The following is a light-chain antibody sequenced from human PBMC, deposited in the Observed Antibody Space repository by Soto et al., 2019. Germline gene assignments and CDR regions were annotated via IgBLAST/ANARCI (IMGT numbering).Light chain of an antibody. Sequence: QSVLTQPTSVSGAPGQRVTISCTGGSSNIGAGYDVHWYQQLPGTAPKLLIYGNSNRPSGVPDRFSGSKSGTSASLAITGLQAEDEADYYCHSYDCSLSGYVFGTGTKLTVL. CDR3: HSYDCSLSGYV. CDR1: SSNIGAGYD. V-gene: IGLV1-40*01. CDR2: GNS. J-gene: IGLJ1*01.